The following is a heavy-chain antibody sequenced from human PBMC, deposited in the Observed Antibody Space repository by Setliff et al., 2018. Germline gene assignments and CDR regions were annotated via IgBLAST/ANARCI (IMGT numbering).Heavy chain of an antibody. CDR2: ISGYTGDT. J-gene: IGHJ4*02. CDR1: GFMFSTYG. Sequence: GASVKVSCKTSGFMFSTYGLSLVRQAPGQAPEWIGCISGYTGDTNYAPKFRDRVTLTIDPSSTTAYMELRSLKSDDTAFYYCTRSSAPSVVLAADFDFWGQGTLVTVSS. D-gene: IGHD3-9*01. V-gene: IGHV1-18*01. CDR3: TRSSAPSVVLAADFDF.